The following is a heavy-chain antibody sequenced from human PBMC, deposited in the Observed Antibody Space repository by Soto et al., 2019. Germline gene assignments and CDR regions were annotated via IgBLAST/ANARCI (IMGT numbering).Heavy chain of an antibody. Sequence: PSETLSLTCTVSGGSISSSSYYWGWIRQPPGKGLEWIGIIYYSGSTYYTPSLKSRVTISVDTPKNQFSLKLSSVTAADTAVYYCAQTGVVVPASIGYYYYGMDVWGQGTTVT. J-gene: IGHJ6*02. V-gene: IGHV4-39*01. D-gene: IGHD2-2*01. CDR2: IYYSGST. CDR1: GGSISSSSYY. CDR3: AQTGVVVPASIGYYYYGMDV.